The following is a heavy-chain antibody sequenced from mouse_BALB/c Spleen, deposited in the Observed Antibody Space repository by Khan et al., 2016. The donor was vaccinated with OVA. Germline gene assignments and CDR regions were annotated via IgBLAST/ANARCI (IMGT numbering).Heavy chain of an antibody. D-gene: IGHD2-3*01. CDR2: IYHSGSI. Sequence: EGQRQEEGREEGKRYQSLSLTCTVTGNSIRRGYSWNWNRQFQGNKREWMGYIYHSGSINYNPSLKSRFSITRDPSKNLFFLQLNRVTTEDTATSYCARDGNSKDYWGQGTSVTV. V-gene: IGHV3-1*02. J-gene: IGHJ4*01. CDR1: GNSIRRGYS. CDR3: ARDGNSKDY.